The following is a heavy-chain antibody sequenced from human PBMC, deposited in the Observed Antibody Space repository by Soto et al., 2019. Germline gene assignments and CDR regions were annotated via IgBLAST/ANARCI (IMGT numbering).Heavy chain of an antibody. V-gene: IGHV5-51*01. CDR3: ARLAAAGTFMDWLDP. J-gene: IGHJ5*02. CDR2: IYPGDSDT. D-gene: IGHD6-13*01. Sequence: PGESLKISCKGSGYSFSSYWIGWVRQMPGKGLEWMGIIYPGDSDTRYSPSFQGQVTISADKSISTAYLQWSSLKASDTAMYYCARLAAAGTFMDWLDPWGQGTLVTVSS. CDR1: GYSFSSYW.